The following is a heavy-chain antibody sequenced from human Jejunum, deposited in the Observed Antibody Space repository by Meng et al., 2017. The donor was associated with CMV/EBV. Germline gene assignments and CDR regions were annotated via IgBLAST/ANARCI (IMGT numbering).Heavy chain of an antibody. CDR2: IHYTGIT. V-gene: IGHV4-39*07. CDR1: GGSVSSSRYY. CDR3: TADSNIKWSYF. D-gene: IGHD2-15*01. J-gene: IGHJ4*02. Sequence: HLQLQELGTGLVKPSQTLAPTCTASGGSVSSSRYYWGWIRQPPGKGLEWIGSIHYTGITYYNPSLKSRVTIFADTSKNQFSLKLNSVIAADTAVYYCTADSNIKWSYFWGQGTLVTVSS.